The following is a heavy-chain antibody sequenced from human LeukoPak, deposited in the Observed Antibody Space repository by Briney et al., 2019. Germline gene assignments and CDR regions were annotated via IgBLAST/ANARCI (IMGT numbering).Heavy chain of an antibody. Sequence: GGSLRLSCAASGFTFSSYGMHWVRQAPGKGLEWVAVISYDGSNKYYADSVKGRFTISRDTSKNTLHLQMNSLRAEDTAVYHCAKGQDDFWSGQGHYYYYYAMDVWGQGTTVTVSS. CDR2: ISYDGSNK. D-gene: IGHD3-3*01. V-gene: IGHV3-30*18. CDR1: GFTFSSYG. J-gene: IGHJ6*02. CDR3: AKGQDDFWSGQGHYYYYYAMDV.